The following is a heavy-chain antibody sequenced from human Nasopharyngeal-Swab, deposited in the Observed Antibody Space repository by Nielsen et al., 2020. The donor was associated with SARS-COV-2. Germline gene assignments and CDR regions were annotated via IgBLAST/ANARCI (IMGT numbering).Heavy chain of an antibody. J-gene: IGHJ6*03. CDR2: IYNNGST. Sequence: GSLRLSCTVSGGSVSTGSYYWTWILQPTGKGLEWIGYIYNNGSTKYNPSLKSRVTISVDTSKNQFSLKLNSVTAADTAVYYCARARDWGSYFYYYYMDVWGNGTTVTVSS. D-gene: IGHD7-27*01. CDR3: ARARDWGSYFYYYYMDV. V-gene: IGHV4-61*01. CDR1: GGSVSTGSYY.